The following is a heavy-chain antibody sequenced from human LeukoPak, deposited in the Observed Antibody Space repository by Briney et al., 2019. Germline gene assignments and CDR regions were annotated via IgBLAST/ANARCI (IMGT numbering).Heavy chain of an antibody. V-gene: IGHV1-46*01. CDR1: EYPFTSYY. J-gene: IGHJ3*01. Sequence: ASVRVSCKASEYPFTSYYIHWVRQTPGQGLEWMGKINPSGGTTNYAQKFQSRVTMTRDTSTNTVYMQLSSLRSEDTAIYYCARGFYYDSSGYNYQDTFDVWGQGTMVTVSS. D-gene: IGHD3-22*01. CDR3: ARGFYYDSSGYNYQDTFDV. CDR2: INPSGGTT.